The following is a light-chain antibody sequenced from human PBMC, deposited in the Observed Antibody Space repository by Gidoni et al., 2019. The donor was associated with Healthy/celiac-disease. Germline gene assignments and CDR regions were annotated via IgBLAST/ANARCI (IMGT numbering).Light chain of an antibody. Sequence: QSALTQSASVSGSPGQSITISCTGTSSDVGSYNLVSWYQQHPGKAPKLMIYAVSKRPSGVSNRFSGSKSGNTASLTISGLQAEDEADYYCCSYAGSSTLVFGGGTKLTVL. CDR2: AVS. CDR3: CSYAGSSTLV. CDR1: SSDVGSYNL. V-gene: IGLV2-23*02. J-gene: IGLJ2*01.